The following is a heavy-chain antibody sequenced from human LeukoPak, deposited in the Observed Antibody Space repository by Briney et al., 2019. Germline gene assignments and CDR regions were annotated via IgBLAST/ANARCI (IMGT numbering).Heavy chain of an antibody. Sequence: PSETLSLTCTVSGGSISSSSYYWGWIRQPPGKGLEWIGSIYYSGSTYYNPSLKSRVTISVDTSKNQFSLKLSSVTAADTAVYYCARFPPYSGSYEHFEGFQWGQGTLVTVSS. CDR3: ARFPPYSGSYEHFEGFQ. D-gene: IGHD1-26*01. CDR2: IYYSGST. J-gene: IGHJ4*02. V-gene: IGHV4-39*01. CDR1: GGSISSSSYY.